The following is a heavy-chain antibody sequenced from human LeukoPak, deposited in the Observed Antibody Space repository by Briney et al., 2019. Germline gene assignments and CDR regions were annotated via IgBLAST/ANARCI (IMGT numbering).Heavy chain of an antibody. J-gene: IGHJ4*02. CDR2: ISYDGSNK. CDR3: ARDFGAVMVRGVIGPLDY. CDR1: GFTFSSYA. D-gene: IGHD3-10*01. Sequence: GGSLRLSRAASGFTFSSYAMHWVRQAPGKGLEWVAVISYDGSNKYYADSVKGRFTISRDNSKNTLYLQMNSLRAEDTAVYYCARDFGAVMVRGVIGPLDYWGQGTLVTVSS. V-gene: IGHV3-30-3*01.